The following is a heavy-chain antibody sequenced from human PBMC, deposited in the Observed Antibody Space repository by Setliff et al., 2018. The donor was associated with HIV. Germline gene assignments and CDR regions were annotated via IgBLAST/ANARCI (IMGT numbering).Heavy chain of an antibody. Sequence: SETLSLTCTVSGGSISSSDYCWGWIRQSPGKGLEWIASIFYTGSTFYTSSLKSRVRISMDKPKNQFSLELTSVTTEDTAVFYCARQTRNRYDVLTGYSVLWGQGILVTVSS. D-gene: IGHD3-9*01. J-gene: IGHJ4*02. CDR2: IFYTGST. CDR1: GGSISSSDYC. V-gene: IGHV4-39*01. CDR3: ARQTRNRYDVLTGYSVL.